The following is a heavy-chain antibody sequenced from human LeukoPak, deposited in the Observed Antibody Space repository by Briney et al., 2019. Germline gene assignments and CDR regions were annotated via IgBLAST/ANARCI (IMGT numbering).Heavy chain of an antibody. J-gene: IGHJ4*02. V-gene: IGHV4-34*01. CDR3: ARGRANSSGWYFVGYFDY. CDR2: INHSGST. D-gene: IGHD6-19*01. Sequence: SETLSLTCAVYGGSFSGYYWSWIRQPPGKGLEWIGEINHSGSTNYNPSLKSRVTISVDTSKNQFSLKLSSVTAADTAVYYCARGRANSSGWYFVGYFDYWGQGTLVTVSS. CDR1: GGSFSGYY.